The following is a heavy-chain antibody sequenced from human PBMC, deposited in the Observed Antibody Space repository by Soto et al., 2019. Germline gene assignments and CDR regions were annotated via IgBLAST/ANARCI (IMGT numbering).Heavy chain of an antibody. CDR1: GFTFSSYG. CDR3: ARTKDRFCSGGTCYGRAFDI. D-gene: IGHD2-15*01. Sequence: QVQLVESGGGVVQPGRSLRLSCAASGFTFSSYGMHWVRQAPGKGLEWVAVISYDGSNKYYADSVKGRFTLSRDNSKNTLYLQLNSLRAEDTAVYYCARTKDRFCSGGTCYGRAFDIWGQGTMVTVSS. J-gene: IGHJ3*02. CDR2: ISYDGSNK. V-gene: IGHV3-30*03.